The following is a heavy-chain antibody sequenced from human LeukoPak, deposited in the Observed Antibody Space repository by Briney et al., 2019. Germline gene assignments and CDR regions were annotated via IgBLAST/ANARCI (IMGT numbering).Heavy chain of an antibody. Sequence: PSETLSLTCTVSGGSISSYYWSWIRQPPGKGLEWIGYIYYSGSTNYNPSLKSRVTISVDTSKNQFSLKLSSVTAADTAVYYCARAHIVVVPAATYNWFDPWGQGTLVTVSS. D-gene: IGHD2-2*01. CDR2: IYYSGST. CDR3: ARAHIVVVPAATYNWFDP. CDR1: GGSISSYY. J-gene: IGHJ5*02. V-gene: IGHV4-59*01.